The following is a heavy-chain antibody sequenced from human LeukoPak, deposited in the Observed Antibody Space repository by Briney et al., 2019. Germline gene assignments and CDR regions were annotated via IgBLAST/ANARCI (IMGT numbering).Heavy chain of an antibody. V-gene: IGHV3-21*01. CDR3: ARSSSPGNYYYMDV. CDR2: ISSSSSSI. J-gene: IGHJ6*03. CDR1: GFIFSGYS. D-gene: IGHD6-13*01. Sequence: GGSLRLSCAASGFIFSGYSMNWVRQAPGKGLEWVSSISSSSSSIYYADSVKGRFTISRDNTKKSLYLQMNSLRAEDTAVYYCARSSSPGNYYYMDVWGKGTTVTVSS.